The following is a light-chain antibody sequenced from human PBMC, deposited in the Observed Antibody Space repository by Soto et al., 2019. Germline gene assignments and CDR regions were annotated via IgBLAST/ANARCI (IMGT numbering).Light chain of an antibody. CDR1: SSDVGGYNS. CDR3: SSYAGSNIV. CDR2: EVN. J-gene: IGLJ1*01. Sequence: QSVLTQPPSASGSPGQSVTISCTGTSSDVGGYNSVSWYQQHPGKAPRLMISEVNKRPSGVPDRFSGSKSGNTASLTVSGLQTEDEADYYCSSYAGSNIVFGTGTKVTVL. V-gene: IGLV2-8*01.